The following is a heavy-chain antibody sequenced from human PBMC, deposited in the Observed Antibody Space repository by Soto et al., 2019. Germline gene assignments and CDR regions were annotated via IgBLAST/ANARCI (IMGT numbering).Heavy chain of an antibody. J-gene: IGHJ6*02. V-gene: IGHV1-3*01. Sequence: QVQLVQSGAEVKKPGASVKVSCKASGYTFTSYAMHWVRQAPGQRLEWMGWINAGNGNTKYSQKFQGRVTITRDTSASTAYMELSSLRSEDTAVYYCARGGPQLTPVTDYYYYGMVVWGQGTTVTVSS. CDR2: INAGNGNT. CDR3: ARGGPQLTPVTDYYYYGMVV. D-gene: IGHD4-17*01. CDR1: GYTFTSYA.